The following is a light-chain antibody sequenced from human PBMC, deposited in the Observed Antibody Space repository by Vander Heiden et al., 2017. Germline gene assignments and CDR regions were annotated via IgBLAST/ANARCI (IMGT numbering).Light chain of an antibody. CDR2: LGS. CDR1: QSLLQTNGYSH. Sequence: DIVMTQSPLSLPVTPGESGSISCRSSQSLLQTNGYSHLEWYLQKPGQSPQLLISLGSIRASGVPDRFTGSASGTDFILKISRVEAEDAGVYFCMQARHTPLTFGQGTKVEIK. J-gene: IGKJ1*01. V-gene: IGKV2-28*01. CDR3: MQARHTPLT.